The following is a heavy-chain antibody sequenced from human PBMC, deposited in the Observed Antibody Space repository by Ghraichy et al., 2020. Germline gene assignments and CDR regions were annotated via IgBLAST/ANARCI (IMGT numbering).Heavy chain of an antibody. D-gene: IGHD2-15*01. Sequence: GGSLRLSCAASGFTFSSYAMSWVRQAPGKGLEWVSAISGSGGSTYYADSVKGRFTISRDNSKNTLYLQMNSLRAEDTAVYYCAKGRIGYCRGGSCLFDYWGQGTLVTVSS. CDR3: AKGRIGYCRGGSCLFDY. V-gene: IGHV3-23*01. J-gene: IGHJ4*02. CDR2: ISGSGGST. CDR1: GFTFSSYA.